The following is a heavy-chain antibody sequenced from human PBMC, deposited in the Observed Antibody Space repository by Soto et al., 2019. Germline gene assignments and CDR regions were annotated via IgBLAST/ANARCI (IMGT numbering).Heavy chain of an antibody. J-gene: IGHJ6*02. CDR3: ARDHFYYGMDV. CDR1: GFTFSSYD. Sequence: GGSLRLSCAASGFTFSSYDMHWVRQATGKGLEWVSAIGTAGDTYYPGSAKGRFTISRENAKNSLYLQMNSLRAGDTAVYYCARDHFYYGMDVWGQGTTVTVSS. V-gene: IGHV3-13*04. CDR2: IGTAGDT.